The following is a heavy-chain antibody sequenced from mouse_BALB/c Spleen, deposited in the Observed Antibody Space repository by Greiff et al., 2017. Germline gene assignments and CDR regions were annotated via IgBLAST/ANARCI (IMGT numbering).Heavy chain of an antibody. J-gene: IGHJ2*01. D-gene: IGHD4-1*01. CDR2: INPSNGGT. V-gene: IGHV1-53*01. CDR3: ARSLTGTGFDY. CDR1: GYTFTSYY. Sequence: VQLQQPGAELVKPGASVKLSCKASGYTFTSYYMYWVKQRPGQGLEWIGGINPSNGGTNFNEKFKSKATLTADKSSSTAYMQLSSLTSDDSAVYFCARSLTGTGFDYWGQGTTLTVSS.